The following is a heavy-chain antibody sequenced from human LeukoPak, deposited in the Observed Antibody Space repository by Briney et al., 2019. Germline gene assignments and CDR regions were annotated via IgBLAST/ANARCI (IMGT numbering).Heavy chain of an antibody. CDR2: INHSGST. CDR1: GGSFSGYY. J-gene: IGHJ4*02. V-gene: IGHV4-34*01. CDR3: CRTPIYMVPGAPPDY. D-gene: IGHD3-10*01. Sequence: SETLSLTCAVYGGSFSGYYWSWIRQPPGKGLEWIGEINHSGSTNYNPSLKSRVTISVDTSKNQFSLKLSSVTAADTAVYYCCRTPIYMVPGAPPDYWGQGTLVTVSS.